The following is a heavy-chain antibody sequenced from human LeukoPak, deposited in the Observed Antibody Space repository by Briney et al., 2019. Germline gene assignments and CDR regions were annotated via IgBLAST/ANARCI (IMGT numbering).Heavy chain of an antibody. J-gene: IGHJ4*02. CDR3: VRLRGSSGPIDH. V-gene: IGHV4-59*01. D-gene: IGHD3-22*01. CDR2: IYYYGST. Sequence: SKTLSLTCTVSGASINNYYWSWIRQPPGKGLEWIGYIYYYGSTNYNPSLNSRVTILVETSENQFSLRLTSVTASDTAVYYCVRLRGSSGPIDHWGQGTLVTVSS. CDR1: GASINNYY.